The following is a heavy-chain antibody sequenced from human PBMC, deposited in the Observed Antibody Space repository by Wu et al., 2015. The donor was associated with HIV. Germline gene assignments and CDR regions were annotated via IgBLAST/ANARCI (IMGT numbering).Heavy chain of an antibody. V-gene: IGHV1-24*01. CDR2: YDPEGKDPQDDEI. J-gene: IGHJ6*02. Sequence: QVQLVQSGAEMKKPGASVRVSCKVSGHSLGEVSLHWLRQAPGQGLEWMGGYDPEGKDPQDDEIIYARKFQGRVTITEDTSSDTAYMELSSLRSEDTAVYYCTRGRQYLANAFYYGLDVWGQGTTVTVSS. CDR1: GHSLGEVS. CDR3: TRGRQYLANAFYYGLDV. D-gene: IGHD2-2*01.